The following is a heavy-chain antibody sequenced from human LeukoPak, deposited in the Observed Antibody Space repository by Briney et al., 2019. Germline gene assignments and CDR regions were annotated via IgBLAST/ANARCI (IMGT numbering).Heavy chain of an antibody. CDR3: ARLRDSSGYYVFDY. V-gene: IGHV4-59*01. Sequence: SETLSLTCTVSGGSISSYYWSWIRQPPGKGLEWIGYIYYSGSTNYNPSLKSRVTISVDTSKNQFSLKLGSVTAADTAVYYCARLRDSSGYYVFDYWGQGTLVTVSS. CDR1: GGSISSYY. J-gene: IGHJ4*02. D-gene: IGHD3-22*01. CDR2: IYYSGST.